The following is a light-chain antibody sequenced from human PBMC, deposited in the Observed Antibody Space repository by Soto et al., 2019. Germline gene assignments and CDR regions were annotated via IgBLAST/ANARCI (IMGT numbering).Light chain of an antibody. CDR2: DAS. V-gene: IGKV1-5*01. J-gene: IGKJ2*01. CDR1: QNINTW. CDR3: QQSNG. Sequence: DIQMTQSPSILSASVGDRVTITCRATQNINTWLAWYQQKPGKAPKMLIYDASRLQNGVPSRVSGSGSGKQFTLTIRSRQPDDFASYYCQQSNGFGPGTKLDVK.